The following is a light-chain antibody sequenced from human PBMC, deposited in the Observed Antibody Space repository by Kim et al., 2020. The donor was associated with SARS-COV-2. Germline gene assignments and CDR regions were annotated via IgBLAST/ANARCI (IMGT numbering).Light chain of an antibody. Sequence: GDRGIISCRASKNIVNNLNWYQWRPGKAPKLLISGAASLRTGVPSSCSGSGSGTDFTLTISTLLPKDFATYYCQQSYSPTQITFGQGTRLEIK. V-gene: IGKV1-39*01. J-gene: IGKJ5*01. CDR1: KNIVNN. CDR2: GAA. CDR3: QQSYSPTQIT.